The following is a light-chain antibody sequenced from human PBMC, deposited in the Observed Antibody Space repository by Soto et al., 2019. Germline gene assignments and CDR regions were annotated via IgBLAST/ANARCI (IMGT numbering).Light chain of an antibody. CDR2: DVS. Sequence: QSALTQPRSVSGSPGQSVTISCTGTSSDVGGYNYVSWYQQHPGKAPKLMIYDVSKRPSGVHDRFSGSKSGNTASLTISGLQAEDEADYYCCSYAGSYTFWVFGTGTKVTVL. V-gene: IGLV2-11*01. J-gene: IGLJ1*01. CDR1: SSDVGGYNY. CDR3: CSYAGSYTFWV.